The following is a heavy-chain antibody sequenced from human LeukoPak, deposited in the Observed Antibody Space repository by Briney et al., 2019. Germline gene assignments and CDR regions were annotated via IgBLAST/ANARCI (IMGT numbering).Heavy chain of an antibody. D-gene: IGHD2-15*01. CDR3: ARLVGSRYCSGGTCYSDY. Sequence: PGGSLRLSCAGSGFTFSSNDMSWVRQPPGKGLEWVSYISITSKTIKYADSVKGRFTISRDNAKNSLYLQMNSLRDEDTAVYYCARLVGSRYCSGGTCYSDYWGQGTLVTVSS. J-gene: IGHJ4*02. CDR2: ISITSKTI. V-gene: IGHV3-48*02. CDR1: GFTFSSND.